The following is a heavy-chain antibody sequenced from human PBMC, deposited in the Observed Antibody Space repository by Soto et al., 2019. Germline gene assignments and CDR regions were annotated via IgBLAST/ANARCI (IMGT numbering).Heavy chain of an antibody. J-gene: IGHJ6*02. CDR3: ARDPVTTLTPYNGFYYYGMDV. CDR1: VFPFTSYT. V-gene: IGHV3-30-3*01. CDR2: ISSDGRYK. Sequence: GSLRRSCVVSVFPFTSYTMHWVRQAPGKGLAWVAIISSDGRYKYYADSLKGRISIFRDNSKNTLYLQMNSLRPDDTALYYCARDPVTTLTPYNGFYYYGMDVWGQGTTVTVSS. D-gene: IGHD1-1*01.